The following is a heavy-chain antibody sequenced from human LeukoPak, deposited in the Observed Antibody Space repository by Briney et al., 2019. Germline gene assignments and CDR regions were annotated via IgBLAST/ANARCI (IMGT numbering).Heavy chain of an antibody. D-gene: IGHD1-26*01. V-gene: IGHV4-61*02. CDR1: GGSISSGSYY. Sequence: SETLALTCTVSGGSISSGSYYWSWIRQPAGKGLELIGRIYTSGSTNYNPSLKSRVTISVDTSKNQFSLKLSSVTAADTAVYYCARMGGYLPHYFDYWGQGTLVTVSS. J-gene: IGHJ4*02. CDR2: IYTSGST. CDR3: ARMGGYLPHYFDY.